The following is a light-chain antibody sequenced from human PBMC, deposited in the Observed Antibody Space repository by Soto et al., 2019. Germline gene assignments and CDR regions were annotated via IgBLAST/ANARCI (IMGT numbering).Light chain of an antibody. Sequence: DIQMTQSPSSLSASVGDRVTITCQASQDISNYLNWYQQKPGKAPKLLLYDASNLETGVPSRFSGSGSGTDFTFTISSLQPKDIATYYCQQYDNLLPLTFGGGTKVEIK. J-gene: IGKJ4*01. CDR2: DAS. CDR1: QDISNY. CDR3: QQYDNLLPLT. V-gene: IGKV1-33*01.